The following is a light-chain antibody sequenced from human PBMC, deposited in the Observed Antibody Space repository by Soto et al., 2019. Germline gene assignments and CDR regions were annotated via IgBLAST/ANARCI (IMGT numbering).Light chain of an antibody. V-gene: IGLV2-14*01. CDR1: SSDVGDYSY. CDR2: QVS. Sequence: QSALTQPASVSGSPGQSITISCTGASSDVGDYSYVSWYQHHPGQAPELMMSQVSDRPSGVSNRFSGSKSGSTASLTISGLQAEDEADYYCSTYTSSVTWVFGGGTKLTVL. CDR3: STYTSSVTWV. J-gene: IGLJ3*02.